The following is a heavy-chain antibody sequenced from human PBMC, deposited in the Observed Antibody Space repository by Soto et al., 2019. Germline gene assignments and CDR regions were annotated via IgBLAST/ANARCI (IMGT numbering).Heavy chain of an antibody. D-gene: IGHD3-9*01. Sequence: SETLSLTCTVSGGSISSGGYYWSWIRQHPGKGLEWIGYIYYSGSTYYNPSLKSRVTISVDTSKNQFSLKLSSVTAADTAVYYCARVKFMGYDILTGYYHPYYYYGMDVWGQGTTVTVSS. CDR3: ARVKFMGYDILTGYYHPYYYYGMDV. J-gene: IGHJ6*02. V-gene: IGHV4-31*03. CDR2: IYYSGST. CDR1: GGSISSGGYY.